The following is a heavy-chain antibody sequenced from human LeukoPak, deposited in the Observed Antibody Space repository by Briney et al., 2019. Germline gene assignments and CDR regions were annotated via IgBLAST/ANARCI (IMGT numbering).Heavy chain of an antibody. D-gene: IGHD6-19*01. V-gene: IGHV4-61*02. Sequence: SETLSLTCTVSGGSISSSSYYWSWIRQPAGKGLEWIGRIYTSGSTNYNPSLKSRVTMSVDTSKNQFSLKLSSVTAADTAVYYCARDRGSGWSYFDYWGQGTLVTVSS. J-gene: IGHJ4*02. CDR1: GGSISSSSYY. CDR2: IYTSGST. CDR3: ARDRGSGWSYFDY.